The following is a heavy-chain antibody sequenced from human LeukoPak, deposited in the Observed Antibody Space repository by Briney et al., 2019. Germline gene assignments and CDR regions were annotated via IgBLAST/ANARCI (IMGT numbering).Heavy chain of an antibody. CDR1: GGTFSSYA. CDR3: ARDPMGSGYFDY. Sequence: SVKVSCKASGGTFSSYAISWVRQAPGRGLEWMGRIIPILGIANYTQKFQGRVTITADKSTSTAYMELSSLRSEDTAVYYCARDPMGSGYFDYWGQGTLVTVSS. CDR2: IIPILGIA. D-gene: IGHD3-22*01. V-gene: IGHV1-69*04. J-gene: IGHJ4*02.